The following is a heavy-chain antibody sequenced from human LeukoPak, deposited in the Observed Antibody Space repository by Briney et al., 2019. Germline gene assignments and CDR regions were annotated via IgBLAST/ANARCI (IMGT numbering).Heavy chain of an antibody. CDR3: ARDIYDILTGYLVCGMDV. D-gene: IGHD3-9*01. Sequence: GGSLRLSCAASRFTFSSYGMHWVRQAPGKGLEWVAVIWFDGSNKFYADSVKGRFTISRDNAKNSLYLQMNSLRAEDTAVYYCARDIYDILTGYLVCGMDVWGQGTTVTVSS. CDR1: RFTFSSYG. CDR2: IWFDGSNK. J-gene: IGHJ6*02. V-gene: IGHV3-33*01.